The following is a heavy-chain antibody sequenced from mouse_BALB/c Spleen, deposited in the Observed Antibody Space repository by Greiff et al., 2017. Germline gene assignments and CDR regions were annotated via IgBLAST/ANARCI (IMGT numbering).Heavy chain of an antibody. CDR2: INPNNGGT. CDR3: ARGGLRNASDPFDY. D-gene: IGHD3-3*01. Sequence: VQLQQSGPELVKPGASVKISCTTSGYTFTEYTMHWVKQSHGKSLEWIGGINPNNGGTSYNQKFTGKATLTVDKSSSTAYMEIRSLTSEDSAVYYYARGGLRNASDPFDYWGQGTTVTVSS. CDR1: GYTFTEYT. V-gene: IGHV1-18*01. J-gene: IGHJ2*01.